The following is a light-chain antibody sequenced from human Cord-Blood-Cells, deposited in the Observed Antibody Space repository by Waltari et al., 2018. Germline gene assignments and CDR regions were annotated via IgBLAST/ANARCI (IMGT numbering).Light chain of an antibody. Sequence: QSALTQPASVSGSPGQSITISCTGTSSDVGSYNLFSWYQQHPGKAPKPMIYEGSKRPSGFSNRVSGSKSGNTASLTISGLQAEDEADYYCCSYAGSSTWVFGGGTKLTVL. V-gene: IGLV2-23*01. J-gene: IGLJ3*02. CDR3: CSYAGSSTWV. CDR2: EGS. CDR1: SSDVGSYNL.